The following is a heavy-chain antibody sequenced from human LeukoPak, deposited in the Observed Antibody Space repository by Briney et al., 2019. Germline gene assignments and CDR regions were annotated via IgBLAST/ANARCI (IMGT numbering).Heavy chain of an antibody. J-gene: IGHJ6*04. CDR2: ISYDGSNK. V-gene: IGHV3-30*18. Sequence: PGGSLRLSCAASGFTFSSYSIHWVRQAPGKGLEWVAVISYDGSNKYYADSVKGRFTISRDNAENSLYLQMNSLRAEDTAVYYCAELGITMIGGVWGKGTTVTISS. CDR3: AELGITMIGGV. D-gene: IGHD3-10*02. CDR1: GFTFSSYS.